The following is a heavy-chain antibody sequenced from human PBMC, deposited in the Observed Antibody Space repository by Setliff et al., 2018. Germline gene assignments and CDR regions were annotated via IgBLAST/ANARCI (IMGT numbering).Heavy chain of an antibody. CDR1: GGSISSSY. CDR3: ARFLNPRDGYQNSPGFDF. CDR2: IYSSGST. V-gene: IGHV4-59*01. Sequence: SETLSLTCTVSGGSISSSYWSWIRQPPGKGLEWIGYIYSSGSTNNNPSLKSRATISVDTSKNQFSLKMSSMTAAATAVYYCARFLNPRDGYQNSPGFDFWGQGTLVTVSS. D-gene: IGHD5-12*01. J-gene: IGHJ4*02.